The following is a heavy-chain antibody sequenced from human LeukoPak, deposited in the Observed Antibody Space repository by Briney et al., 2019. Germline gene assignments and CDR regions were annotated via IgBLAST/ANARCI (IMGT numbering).Heavy chain of an antibody. CDR1: GFTFSSYW. D-gene: IGHD2-2*01. J-gene: IGHJ4*02. CDR3: ARGSDIVVVPAAITCDY. V-gene: IGHV3-7*01. Sequence: TGGSLRLSCAASGFTFSSYWMSWVRQAPGKGLEWVANIKQDGSEKYYVDSVKGRFTISRDNAKNSLYLQMNSLRAEDTAVYYCARGSDIVVVPAAITCDYWGQGTLVTVSS. CDR2: IKQDGSEK.